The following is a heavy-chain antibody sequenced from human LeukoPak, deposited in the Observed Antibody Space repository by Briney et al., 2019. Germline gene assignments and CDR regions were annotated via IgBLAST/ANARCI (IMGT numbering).Heavy chain of an antibody. Sequence: PGGSLRLSCAASGFTFSSYGMHWVRQAPGKGLEWVAVIWYDGSNKYYADSVKGRFTISRDNSKNTLYLQMNSLRAEDKAVYYCARDRDSIVGATTFWFDPWGQGTLVTVSS. J-gene: IGHJ5*02. CDR3: ARDRDSIVGATTFWFDP. V-gene: IGHV3-33*08. CDR2: IWYDGSNK. D-gene: IGHD1-26*01. CDR1: GFTFSSYG.